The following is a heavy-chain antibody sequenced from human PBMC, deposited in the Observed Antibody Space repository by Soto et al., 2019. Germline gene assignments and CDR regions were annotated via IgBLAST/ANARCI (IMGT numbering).Heavy chain of an antibody. CDR1: GGSISSGVYY. D-gene: IGHD3-3*01. CDR2: IYYSGST. CDR3: ARDHKIFGVVISYYYGMDV. J-gene: IGHJ6*02. Sequence: SETLSLTCTVSGGSISSGVYYWSWIRQHPGKGMEWIGYIYYSGSTYYNPSLKSRVTISVDTSKNQFSLKLSSVTAADTAVYYCARDHKIFGVVISYYYGMDVWGQGTTVTVSS. V-gene: IGHV4-31*03.